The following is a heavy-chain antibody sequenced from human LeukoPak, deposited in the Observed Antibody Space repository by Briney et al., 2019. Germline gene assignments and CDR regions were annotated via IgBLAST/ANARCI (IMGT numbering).Heavy chain of an antibody. D-gene: IGHD2-2*01. CDR3: ARGLGYCTSTTCLLPFDY. V-gene: IGHV3-53*01. J-gene: IGHJ4*02. CDR2: IYSGGST. CDR1: GFNVSTYC. Sequence: GGSLRLSCAASGFNVSTYCMTWVRQAPGKGLECVSVIYSGGSTYYADSVKGRFTVSRDNSKNTLYLQMNSLRAEDTAMYYCARGLGYCTSTTCLLPFDYWGQGTLVTVSS.